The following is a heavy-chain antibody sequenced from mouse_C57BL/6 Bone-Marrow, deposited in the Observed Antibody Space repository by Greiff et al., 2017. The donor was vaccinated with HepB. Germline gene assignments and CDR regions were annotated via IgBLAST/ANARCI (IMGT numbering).Heavy chain of an antibody. CDR2: IWTGGGT. CDR3: ARTYYYGSSSWYFDV. D-gene: IGHD1-1*01. Sequence: QVQLQQSVPGLVAPSQSLSITCTVSGFSLTSYAISWVRQPPGKGLEWLGVIWTGGGTNYNSALKSRLSISKDNSKSQVFLKMNSLQTDDTARYYCARTYYYGSSSWYFDVWGTGTTVTVSS. J-gene: IGHJ1*03. V-gene: IGHV2-9-1*01. CDR1: GFSLTSYA.